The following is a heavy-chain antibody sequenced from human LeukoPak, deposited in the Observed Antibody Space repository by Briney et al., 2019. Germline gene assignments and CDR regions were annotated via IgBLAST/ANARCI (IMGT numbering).Heavy chain of an antibody. V-gene: IGHV3-30*02. J-gene: IGHJ4*02. D-gene: IGHD2-2*03. Sequence: GGSLRLSCAASGFTFSSYGMHWVRQAPGKGLEWVAFIWYDGSNKYYADSVKGRFTISRDNSKNTLYLQMNGLRAEDTAVYYCWIKIRCFPYLWGQGTL. CDR1: GFTFSSYG. CDR3: WIKIRCFPYL. CDR2: IWYDGSNK.